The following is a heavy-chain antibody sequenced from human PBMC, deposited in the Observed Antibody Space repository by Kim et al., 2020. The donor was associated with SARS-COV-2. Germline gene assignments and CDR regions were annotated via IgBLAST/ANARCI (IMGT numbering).Heavy chain of an antibody. V-gene: IGHV4-34*01. J-gene: IGHJ4*02. Sequence: SETLSLTCAVYGGSFSGYYWSWIRQPPGKGLEWIGEINHSGSTNYNPSLKSRVTISVDTSKNQFSLKLSSVTAADTAVYYCARTRGVDLDYYDSSGYYYFDYWGQGTLVTVSS. CDR1: GGSFSGYY. D-gene: IGHD3-22*01. CDR3: ARTRGVDLDYYDSSGYYYFDY. CDR2: INHSGST.